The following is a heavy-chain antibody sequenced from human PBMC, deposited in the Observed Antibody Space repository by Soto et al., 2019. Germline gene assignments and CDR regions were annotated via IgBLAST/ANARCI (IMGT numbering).Heavy chain of an antibody. Sequence: SQTLSLTCAISGDSVSSNSAVWNWIRQSPSRGLEWLGRTYYRSKWYNDYTVSVKSRITINPDTSKNQFSLQLNSATPEDTAVYYCARGAYGSGNGHFDYWGQGTLVTVSS. CDR3: ARGAYGSGNGHFDY. J-gene: IGHJ4*02. V-gene: IGHV6-1*01. D-gene: IGHD3-10*01. CDR1: GDSVSSNSAV. CDR2: TYYRSKWYN.